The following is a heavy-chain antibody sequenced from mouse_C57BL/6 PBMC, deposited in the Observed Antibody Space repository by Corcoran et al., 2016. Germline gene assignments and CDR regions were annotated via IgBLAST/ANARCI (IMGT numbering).Heavy chain of an antibody. CDR2: INPNNGGT. J-gene: IGHJ3*01. CDR3: ARNSYYGSTVFAY. CDR1: GYTFTDYN. Sequence: EVQLQQSGPELVKPGASVKIPCKASGYTFTDYNMDWVKQSHGKSLEWIGDINPNNGGTIYNQKFKGKATLTVDKSSSTAYMELRSLTSEETAGYYCARNSYYGSTVFAYWGQGTLFAVSA. V-gene: IGHV1-18*01. D-gene: IGHD1-1*01.